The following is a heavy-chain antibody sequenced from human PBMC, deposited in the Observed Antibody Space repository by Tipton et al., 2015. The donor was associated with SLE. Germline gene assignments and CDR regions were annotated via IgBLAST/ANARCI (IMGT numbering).Heavy chain of an antibody. CDR1: GYSFTAYY. D-gene: IGHD3-16*01. CDR2: INPKTGAT. Sequence: QVQLVQSGADVKKPGASVKVSCQASGYSFTAYYLHWVRQAPGQGLKWMGWINPKTGATNYAQKFQGRVTMTRDSSITTAYMGLTGLTSDDTAVYYCARGKYDYTWGATRQYYWCLGTLVTVSS. J-gene: IGHJ4*01. CDR3: ARGKYDYTWGATRQYY. V-gene: IGHV1-2*02.